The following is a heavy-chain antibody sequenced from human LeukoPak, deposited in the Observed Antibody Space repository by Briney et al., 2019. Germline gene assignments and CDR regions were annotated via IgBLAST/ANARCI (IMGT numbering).Heavy chain of an antibody. V-gene: IGHV4-59*08. CDR3: ARQVAYSGYD. Sequence: PSETLSLTCTVSGGSISSYYWSWIRQPPGKGLEWIGYIYYSGSTNYNPSLKSRVTISVDTSKNQFSLKLSSVTAADTAVYYCARQVAYSGYDWGQGTLVTVSS. D-gene: IGHD5-12*01. J-gene: IGHJ4*02. CDR2: IYYSGST. CDR1: GGSISSYY.